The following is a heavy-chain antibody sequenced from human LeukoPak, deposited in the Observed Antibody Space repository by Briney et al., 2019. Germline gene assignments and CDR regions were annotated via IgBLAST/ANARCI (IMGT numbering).Heavy chain of an antibody. V-gene: IGHV4-34*01. D-gene: IGHD6-6*01. CDR2: INHSGST. J-gene: IGHJ5*02. CDR3: ARGLGIAARSRQKFDP. CDR1: GFTFSRNS. Sequence: GSLRLSCGASGFTFSRNSMNWIRQPPGKGLEWIGEINHSGSTNYNPSLKSRVTISVDTSKNQFSLKLSSVTAADTAVYYCARGLGIAARSRQKFDPWGQGILVTVSS.